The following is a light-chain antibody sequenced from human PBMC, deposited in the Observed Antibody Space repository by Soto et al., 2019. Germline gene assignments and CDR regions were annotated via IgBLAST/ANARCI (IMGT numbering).Light chain of an antibody. CDR1: SSDVGAYNY. CDR2: DVT. J-gene: IGLJ1*01. V-gene: IGLV2-14*01. CDR3: TSYTSISTYV. Sequence: QSALTQPASVSGPPGQSITISCTGTSSDVGAYNYVSWYQHHPGKAPRPVIYDVTNRPSGISDRFSGSKSGNTASLTISGLLAEDEADYYCTSYTSISTYVFGTGTKLTVL.